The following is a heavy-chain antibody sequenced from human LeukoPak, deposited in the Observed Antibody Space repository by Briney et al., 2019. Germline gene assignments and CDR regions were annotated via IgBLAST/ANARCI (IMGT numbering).Heavy chain of an antibody. CDR3: AKGLFNYGSGSYYSDY. CDR1: GFTFSSYG. V-gene: IGHV3-30*02. CDR2: IRYDGGNK. J-gene: IGHJ4*02. D-gene: IGHD3-10*01. Sequence: GGSLRLSCAASGFTFSSYGMHWVRQAPGKGLEWVTFIRYDGGNKYYADSVKGRFTISRDNSKNTLYLQMNSLRAEDTAVYYCAKGLFNYGSGSYYSDYWGQGTLVTVSS.